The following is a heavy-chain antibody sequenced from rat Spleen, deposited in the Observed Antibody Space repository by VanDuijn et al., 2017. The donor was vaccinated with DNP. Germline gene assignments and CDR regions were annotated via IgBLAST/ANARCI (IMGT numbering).Heavy chain of an antibody. J-gene: IGHJ2*01. Sequence: EVQLQESGPGLVKPSQSLSLTCSVTGFSITSNYWAWIRKLPGNKMEWIGYISYSGSTSYNPSLKSRISITRDTSKNQFFLQLNSVTSEDTATYYCARWNIGTTTLDYWGQGVMVTVSS. CDR1: GFSITSNY. CDR3: ARWNIGTTTLDY. CDR2: ISYSGST. V-gene: IGHV3-1*01. D-gene: IGHD1-5*01.